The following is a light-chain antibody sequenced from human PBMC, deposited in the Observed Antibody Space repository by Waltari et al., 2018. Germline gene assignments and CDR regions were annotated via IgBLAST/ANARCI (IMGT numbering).Light chain of an antibody. CDR1: RDDIGGYNY. J-gene: IGLJ1*01. Sequence: QSALPQPASVSGSPGQSITISCTGTRDDIGGYNYVSWYHQHPGKAPKLMIYEVSNRPSGVSNRFSGSKSANSASRTISGLQPEDEADYYCNSYTSGGTYVFGGGTKVTVL. CDR3: NSYTSGGTYV. CDR2: EVS. V-gene: IGLV2-14*01.